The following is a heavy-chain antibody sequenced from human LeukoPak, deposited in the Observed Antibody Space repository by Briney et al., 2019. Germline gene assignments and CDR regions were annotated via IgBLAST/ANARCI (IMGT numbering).Heavy chain of an antibody. CDR2: IKQDGSEK. V-gene: IGHV3-7*01. CDR3: ARECGGDCYSQYYFDY. CDR1: GFTFSSYA. Sequence: GGSLRLSCAASGFTFSSYAMSWVRQAPGQGLEWVANIKQDGSEKYYVDSVKGRFTISRDNAKNSLYLQMNSLRAEDTAVYYCARECGGDCYSQYYFDYWGQGTLVTVSS. D-gene: IGHD2-21*02. J-gene: IGHJ4*02.